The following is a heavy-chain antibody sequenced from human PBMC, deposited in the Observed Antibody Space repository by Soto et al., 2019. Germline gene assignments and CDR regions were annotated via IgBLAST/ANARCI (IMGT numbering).Heavy chain of an antibody. J-gene: IGHJ4*02. V-gene: IGHV3-23*01. Sequence: EVQLLESGGGLVQPGGSLRLSCAASGFTFGSYVMSWVRQAPGKGLEWVSAMSGGGGTTYYADSVKGRFTISRDNSKNTLYVQLSSLRAEDTAIYYCARSREVIAASGSFDYWGRGTLVTVSS. D-gene: IGHD6-13*01. CDR2: MSGGGGTT. CDR1: GFTFGSYV. CDR3: ARSREVIAASGSFDY.